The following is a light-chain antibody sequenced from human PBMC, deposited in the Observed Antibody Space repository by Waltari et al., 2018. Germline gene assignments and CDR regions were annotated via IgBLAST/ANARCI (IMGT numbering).Light chain of an antibody. J-gene: IGLJ3*02. Sequence: QSVLTQPPSASGTPGQRVTISCSGNTSHIGYNTVHLYQQLPGTAPRLLIQTNDQRPSGVPDRFSGSKSGTSASLVISGLQSEDEADYYCAAWDDSLTGFWVFGGGTKLTVL. CDR2: TND. CDR1: TSHIGYNT. CDR3: AAWDDSLTGFWV. V-gene: IGLV1-44*01.